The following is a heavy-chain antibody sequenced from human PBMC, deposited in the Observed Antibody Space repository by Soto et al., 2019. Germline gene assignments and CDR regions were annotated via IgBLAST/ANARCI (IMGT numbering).Heavy chain of an antibody. CDR2: MRSKAYGATT. J-gene: IGHJ4*02. CDR3: RRDLLGGSGSYSRY. CDR1: GFTFGDYA. Sequence: EVQLVESGGGLVQPGRSLILSCTGSGFTFGDYAMSWVRQAPGKGLEWVGFMRSKAYGATTEYAASVKGRFSISRDDSKGIAYLQMNSLKIEDTGVYYCRRDLLGGSGSYSRYWGPGALVTVSS. D-gene: IGHD3-10*01. V-gene: IGHV3-49*04.